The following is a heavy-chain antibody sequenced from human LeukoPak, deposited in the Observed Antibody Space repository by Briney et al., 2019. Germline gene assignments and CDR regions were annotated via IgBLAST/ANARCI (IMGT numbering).Heavy chain of an antibody. CDR3: ARPSPPGDGYNPCDY. V-gene: IGHV3-30*04. J-gene: IGHJ4*02. D-gene: IGHD5-24*01. CDR2: ISNDERNK. Sequence: GGSLRLSCVASGFTFHNFAMHWVRQAPGKGLEWVAVISNDERNKYYTDSVKGRFTISRDNSKNTVYLQMNNLRTEDTAVYYCARPSPPGDGYNPCDYWGPGALVTVSS. CDR1: GFTFHNFA.